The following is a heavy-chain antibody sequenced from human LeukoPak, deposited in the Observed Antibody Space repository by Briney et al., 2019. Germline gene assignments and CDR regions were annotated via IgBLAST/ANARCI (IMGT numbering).Heavy chain of an antibody. Sequence: SETLSLTCGVSXGSFSGYYWTWIRQSPGKGLEWIGEINHSGSANHNPSLKSRVTISMDTSKNQFSLKLSSVTAADTAVYYCARGVYYGSGTYNRGQGTLVTVSS. V-gene: IGHV4-34*01. CDR3: ARGVYYGSGTYN. CDR1: XGSFSGYY. CDR2: INHSGSA. D-gene: IGHD3-10*01. J-gene: IGHJ4*02.